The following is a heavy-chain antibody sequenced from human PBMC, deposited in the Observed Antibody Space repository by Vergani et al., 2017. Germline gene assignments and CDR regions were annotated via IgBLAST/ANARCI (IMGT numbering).Heavy chain of an antibody. Sequence: QVQLVQSGAEVRKPGASVKVSCKASGYTFSGYFIHWLRQAPGQGLEWLGRINPNSGDTEYSKTFQGRVTMTRDTSISTAYMELIRLTSDDSAVYYCAKAKGYFDYWCQGALVTVSS. CDR2: INPNSGDT. V-gene: IGHV1-2*06. J-gene: IGHJ4*02. CDR1: GYTFSGYF. CDR3: AKAKGYFDY.